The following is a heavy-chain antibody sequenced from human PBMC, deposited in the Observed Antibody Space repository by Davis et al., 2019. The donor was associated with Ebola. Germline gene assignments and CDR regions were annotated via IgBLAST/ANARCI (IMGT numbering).Heavy chain of an antibody. J-gene: IGHJ6*02. CDR3: AKDSSSSGFYYYYGMDV. CDR2: INPNSGGT. CDR1: GYTFTGYY. D-gene: IGHD6-6*01. V-gene: IGHV1-2*02. Sequence: ASVKVSCKASGYTFTGYYMHWVRQAPGQGLEWMGWINPNSGGTNYAQKFQGRVTMTRDTSISTAYMELSRLRSDDTAVYYCAKDSSSSGFYYYYGMDVWGQGTTVTVSS.